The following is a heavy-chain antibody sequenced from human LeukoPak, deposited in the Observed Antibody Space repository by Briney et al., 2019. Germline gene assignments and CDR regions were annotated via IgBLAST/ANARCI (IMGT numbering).Heavy chain of an antibody. Sequence: ASVKVSCKASGYTFTSYGISWVRQAPGQGLEWMGWISAYNGNTNYAQKLQGRVTMTTDTSTSTAYMELRSLRSDDTAVYYCARRQYSSSWWAWFDPWGQGTLVTVSS. J-gene: IGHJ5*02. CDR1: GYTFTSYG. CDR2: ISAYNGNT. V-gene: IGHV1-18*01. D-gene: IGHD6-13*01. CDR3: ARRQYSSSWWAWFDP.